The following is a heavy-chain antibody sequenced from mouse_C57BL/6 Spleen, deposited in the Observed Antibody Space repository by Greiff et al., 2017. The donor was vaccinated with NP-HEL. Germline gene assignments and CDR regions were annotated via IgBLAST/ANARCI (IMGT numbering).Heavy chain of an antibody. V-gene: IGHV7-3*01. D-gene: IGHD4-1*01. CDR2: IRNKANGYTT. CDR3: ARYQPWDVGFAY. Sequence: EVQLVESGGGLVQPGGSLSLSCAASGFTFTDYHMSWVRQPPGKALEWLGFIRNKANGYTTEYSASVKGRFTISRDNSQSILYLQMNALRAEDSATYYCARYQPWDVGFAYWGQGTLVTVSA. J-gene: IGHJ3*01. CDR1: GFTFTDYH.